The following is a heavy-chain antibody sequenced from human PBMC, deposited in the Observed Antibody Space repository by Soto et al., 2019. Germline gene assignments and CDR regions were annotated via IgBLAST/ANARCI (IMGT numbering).Heavy chain of an antibody. Sequence: EVQLVDSGGGLVQPGGSLRLSCAASRFTFSSYWMSWVRQAPGKGLEWVANINQDGSEKFYVDSVKGRFTISRDNAKNSLYLQMNSLRAEDTAVYYCARDKGYLDYWGQGTLVTVSS. CDR1: RFTFSSYW. V-gene: IGHV3-7*01. CDR2: INQDGSEK. J-gene: IGHJ4*02. CDR3: ARDKGYLDY. D-gene: IGHD2-2*01.